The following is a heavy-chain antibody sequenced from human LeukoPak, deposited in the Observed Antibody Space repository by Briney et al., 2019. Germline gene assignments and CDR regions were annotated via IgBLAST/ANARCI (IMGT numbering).Heavy chain of an antibody. CDR1: GYTFTSYG. Sequence: ATVKVSCKASGYTFTSYGISWVRQAPGQGLEWMGWISAYNGNTNYAQKLQGRVTRTTDTSTSTAYMELRSLRSDDTAVYYCARGIVVVPAAIAFDYWGQGTLVTVSS. V-gene: IGHV1-18*01. J-gene: IGHJ4*02. D-gene: IGHD2-2*02. CDR2: ISAYNGNT. CDR3: ARGIVVVPAAIAFDY.